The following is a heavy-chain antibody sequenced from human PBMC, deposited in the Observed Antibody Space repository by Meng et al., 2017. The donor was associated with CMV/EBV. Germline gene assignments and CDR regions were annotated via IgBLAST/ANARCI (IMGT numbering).Heavy chain of an antibody. V-gene: IGHV3-11*01. CDR3: TTYTYYDFWSGEYNWFDP. D-gene: IGHD3-3*01. CDR2: ISNSGNTI. Sequence: GGSLRLSCAASGFTFSDYYMSWIRQAPGRGLEWVSYISNSGNTIYYADSVKGRFTISRDNAKNSLYLQMNSLRAEDAAVYYCTTYTYYDFWSGEYNWFDPWGQGTLVTVSS. CDR1: GFTFSDYY. J-gene: IGHJ5*02.